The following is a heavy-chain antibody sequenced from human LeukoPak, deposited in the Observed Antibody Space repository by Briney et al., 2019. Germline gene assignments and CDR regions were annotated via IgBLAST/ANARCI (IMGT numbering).Heavy chain of an antibody. D-gene: IGHD3-16*01. CDR3: ASVPAYDYLPTSFDY. Sequence: SETLSLTCTVSGGSISSSSYYWGWIRQPPGKGLEWIGSIYYSGSTYYNPSLKSRVTISVDTSKNQFSLKLSSVTAADTAVYYCASVPAYDYLPTSFDYWGQGTLVTVSS. CDR2: IYYSGST. V-gene: IGHV4-39*01. J-gene: IGHJ4*02. CDR1: GGSISSSSYY.